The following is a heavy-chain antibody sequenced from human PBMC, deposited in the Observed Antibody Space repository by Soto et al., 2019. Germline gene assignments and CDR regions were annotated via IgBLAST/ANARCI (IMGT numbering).Heavy chain of an antibody. CDR2: ISGSSSTI. Sequence: GGSLRLSCAASGFTFSSYSMNWVRQAPGKGLEWVSYISGSSSTIYYADSVKGRFTISRDNAKNSLHLQMNSLRDEDTAVYYCARDRSTDGVYGMDVWGQGTTVTVSS. CDR1: GFTFSSYS. D-gene: IGHD4-17*01. J-gene: IGHJ6*02. CDR3: ARDRSTDGVYGMDV. V-gene: IGHV3-48*02.